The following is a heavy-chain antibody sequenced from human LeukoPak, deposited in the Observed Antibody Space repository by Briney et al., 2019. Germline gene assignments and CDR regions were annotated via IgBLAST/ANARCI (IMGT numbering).Heavy chain of an antibody. CDR1: GYTFTSYY. Sequence: ASVKVSCKASGYTFTSYYMHWVRQAPGQGLEWMGIINPSGGSTSYAQKFQGRVTMTRDTSTSTVYMELSSLRSEDTAVYYCASDSSAVAGRNWFDPWGQGTLVTVSS. CDR2: INPSGGST. CDR3: ASDSSAVAGRNWFDP. V-gene: IGHV1-46*01. J-gene: IGHJ5*02. D-gene: IGHD6-19*01.